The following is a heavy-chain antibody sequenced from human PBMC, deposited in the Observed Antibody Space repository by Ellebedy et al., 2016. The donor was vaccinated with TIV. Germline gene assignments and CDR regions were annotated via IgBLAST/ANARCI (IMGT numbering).Heavy chain of an antibody. V-gene: IGHV3-72*01. D-gene: IGHD6-19*01. J-gene: IGHJ4*02. CDR2: SRNKADGYTT. CDR3: TRYSVASFDY. Sequence: GGPLRLSXAASGFTSSEHYVDWVRQAPGKGLEWVGRSRNKADGYTTEYAASVKGRFTISRDDSQNSLFLQMNGLKAEDTAVYYCTRYSVASFDYWGQGTLVTVSA. CDR1: GFTSSEHY.